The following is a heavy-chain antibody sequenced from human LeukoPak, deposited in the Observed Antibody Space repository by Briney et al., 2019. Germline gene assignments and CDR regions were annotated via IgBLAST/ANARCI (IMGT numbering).Heavy chain of an antibody. CDR1: GYTFTSYD. Sequence: ASVKVSCKASGYTFTSYDINWVRQATGQGLEWMGWMNPNSGNTGYAQKFQGRVTMTEDTSTDTAYMELSSLRSEDTAVYYCATDYYDSSGYYNYWGQGTLVTVSS. D-gene: IGHD3-22*01. CDR3: ATDYYDSSGYYNY. V-gene: IGHV1-8*01. J-gene: IGHJ4*02. CDR2: MNPNSGNT.